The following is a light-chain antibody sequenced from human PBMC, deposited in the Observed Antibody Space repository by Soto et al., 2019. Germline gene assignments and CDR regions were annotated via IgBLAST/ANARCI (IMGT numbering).Light chain of an antibody. CDR1: QSVNIY. J-gene: IGKJ4*01. V-gene: IGKV3D-15*01. CDR3: QQYDDWLRLT. CDR2: GAS. Sequence: IVTTHSPATLSVSPGEIAALSCGGSQSVNIYLAWYQQKPGQAPRLLIFGASYRATGIPARFSGSGSGTEFNLTISSLQSEDFAVYFCQQYDDWLRLTFGGGTKVDI.